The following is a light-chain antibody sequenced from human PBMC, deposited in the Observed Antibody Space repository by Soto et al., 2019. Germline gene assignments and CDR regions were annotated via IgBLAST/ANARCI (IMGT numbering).Light chain of an antibody. CDR2: GTS. CDR3: QQYGSSIT. CDR1: ESVSTN. V-gene: IGKV3-20*01. Sequence: EIVLTQSPATLSSFPGDRVTLSCRASESVSTNLAWYQQKPGQAPRLLIYGTSSRATGIPDRFSGSGSGTDFTLTISRLEPEDFAVFYCQQYGSSITFGQGTRLEI. J-gene: IGKJ5*01.